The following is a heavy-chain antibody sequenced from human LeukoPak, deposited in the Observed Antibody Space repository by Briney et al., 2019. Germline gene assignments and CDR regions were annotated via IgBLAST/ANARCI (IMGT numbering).Heavy chain of an antibody. D-gene: IGHD3-22*01. CDR3: ARWFFSRQYFYDSSGYYLDY. CDR1: GGSISSHY. Sequence: SETLSLTCTVSGGSISSHYWSWIRQPPGKGLEWIGYIYYSGSTNYNPSLKSRVTISVDTSKNQFSLKLSSVTAADTAVYYCARWFFSRQYFYDSSGYYLDYWGQGTLVTVSS. J-gene: IGHJ4*02. V-gene: IGHV4-59*11. CDR2: IYYSGST.